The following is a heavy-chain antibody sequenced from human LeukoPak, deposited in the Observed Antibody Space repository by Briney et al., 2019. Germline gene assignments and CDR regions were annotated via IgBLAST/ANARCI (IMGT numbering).Heavy chain of an antibody. J-gene: IGHJ4*02. CDR1: GFTVSSNY. CDR2: IYSGGST. D-gene: IGHD3-10*01. CDR3: ARGPFGEPEAPFDY. V-gene: IGHV3-66*01. Sequence: GGSLRLSCAAFGFTVSSNYMSWVRQAPGKGLEWVSVIYSGGSTYYADSVKGRFTISRDNSKNTLYLQMNSLRAEDTAVYYCARGPFGEPEAPFDYWGQGTLVTVSS.